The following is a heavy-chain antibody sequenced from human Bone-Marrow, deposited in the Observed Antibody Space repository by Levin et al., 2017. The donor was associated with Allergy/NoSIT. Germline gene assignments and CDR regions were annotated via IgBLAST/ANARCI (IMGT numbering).Heavy chain of an antibody. J-gene: IGHJ5*02. V-gene: IGHV3-23*01. Sequence: GESLKISCAASGFTFSSYAMSWVRQAPGKGLEWVSAISGSGGSTYYADSVKGRFTISRDNSKNTLYLQMNSLRAEDTAVYYCAKLTNPEVGSFGELTLDWFDPWGQGTLVTVSS. CDR2: ISGSGGST. D-gene: IGHD3-10*01. CDR3: AKLTNPEVGSFGELTLDWFDP. CDR1: GFTFSSYA.